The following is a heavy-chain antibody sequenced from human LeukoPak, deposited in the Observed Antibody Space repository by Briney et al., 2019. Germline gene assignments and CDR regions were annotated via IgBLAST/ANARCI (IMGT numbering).Heavy chain of an antibody. J-gene: IGHJ5*02. Sequence: ASVKVSCKASGYTFTSYGISWVRQAPGQGLEWMGWISAYNGNTNYAQKLQGRVTMTTDTSTSTAYMELRSLRSDDTAVYYCARNDYSDYDNWFDPWGQGTLVTVSS. CDR2: ISAYNGNT. D-gene: IGHD4-11*01. CDR1: GYTFTSYG. CDR3: ARNDYSDYDNWFDP. V-gene: IGHV1-18*01.